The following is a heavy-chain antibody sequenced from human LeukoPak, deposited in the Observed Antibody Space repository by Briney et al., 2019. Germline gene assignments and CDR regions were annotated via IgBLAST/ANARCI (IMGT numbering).Heavy chain of an antibody. V-gene: IGHV4-39*07. CDR1: GGSISGSSYY. J-gene: IGHJ6*03. CDR3: ARGVGSSWPYYYYYYMDV. CDR2: IYYSGST. Sequence: SETLSLTCTVSGGSISGSSYYWGWIRQPPGKGLEWIGSIYYSGSTYYNPSLKSRVAISVDTSKNQFSLKLSSVTAADTAVYYCARGVGSSWPYYYYYYMDVWGKGTTVTVSS. D-gene: IGHD6-13*01.